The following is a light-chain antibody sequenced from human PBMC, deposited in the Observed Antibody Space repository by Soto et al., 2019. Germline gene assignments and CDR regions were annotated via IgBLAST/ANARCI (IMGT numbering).Light chain of an antibody. CDR3: QQYGSSGT. J-gene: IGKJ1*01. CDR2: GAS. CDR1: QSVSSN. V-gene: IGKV3-20*01. Sequence: EIVLTQSPGTLPLSPVERAALSGRASQSVSSNLAWYQQKPGQAPRLLIYGASNRATGIPDRFSGSGPGTDFTLTISRLEPEDFAVYYCQQYGSSGTFGQGTKVDIK.